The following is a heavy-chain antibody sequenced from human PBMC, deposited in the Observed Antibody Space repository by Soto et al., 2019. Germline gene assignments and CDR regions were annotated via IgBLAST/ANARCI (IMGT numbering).Heavy chain of an antibody. CDR3: ARRPPNWSGGSCYSELRFDP. J-gene: IGHJ5*02. Sequence: SETLSLTCTVSGGSISSYYWSWIRQPPGKGLEWIGYIYYSGSTNYNPSLKSRVTISVDTSKNQFSLKLSSVTAADTAVYYCARRPPNWSGGSCYSELRFDPWGQGTLVTVSS. V-gene: IGHV4-59*08. D-gene: IGHD2-15*01. CDR1: GGSISSYY. CDR2: IYYSGST.